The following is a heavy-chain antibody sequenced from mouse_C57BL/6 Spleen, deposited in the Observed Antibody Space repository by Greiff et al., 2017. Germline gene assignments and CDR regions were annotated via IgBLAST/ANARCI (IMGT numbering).Heavy chain of an antibody. J-gene: IGHJ4*01. CDR1: GYTFTDHT. D-gene: IGHD1-1*01. CDR2: IYPRDGST. V-gene: IGHV1-78*01. Sequence: LQESDAELVKPGASVKISCKVSGYTFTDHTIHWMKQRPEQGLEWIGYIYPRDGSTKYNEKFKGKATLTADKSSSTAYMQLNSLTSEDSAVYFCAREGNLLLRFYAMDYWGQGTSVTVSS. CDR3: AREGNLLLRFYAMDY.